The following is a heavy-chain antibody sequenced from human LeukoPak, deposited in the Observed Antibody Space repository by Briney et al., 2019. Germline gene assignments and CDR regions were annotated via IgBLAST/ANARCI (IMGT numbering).Heavy chain of an antibody. V-gene: IGHV4-34*01. J-gene: IGHJ4*02. CDR2: INHSGST. CDR1: GGSFSGYY. D-gene: IGHD6-19*01. Sequence: SETLSLTCAVYGGSFSGYYWSWIRQPPGKGLEWIGEINHSGSTNYNPSLKSRVTISVDTSKNQFSLKLSSVTAADTAVYYCARAQQWLVRLLDYWGQGALATVSS. CDR3: ARAQQWLVRLLDY.